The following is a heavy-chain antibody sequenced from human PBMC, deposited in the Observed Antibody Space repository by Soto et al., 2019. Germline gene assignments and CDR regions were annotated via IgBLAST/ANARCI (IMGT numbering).Heavy chain of an antibody. CDR1: GGSISSYY. Sequence: SETLSLTCTVSGGSISSYYWSWIRQPPGKGLEWIGYIYYSGSTNYNPSLKSRVTISVDTSKNQFSLKLSSVTAADTAVYYCARVSGTAMALNWFDPWGQGTLVTVSS. V-gene: IGHV4-59*01. CDR2: IYYSGST. D-gene: IGHD5-18*01. CDR3: ARVSGTAMALNWFDP. J-gene: IGHJ5*02.